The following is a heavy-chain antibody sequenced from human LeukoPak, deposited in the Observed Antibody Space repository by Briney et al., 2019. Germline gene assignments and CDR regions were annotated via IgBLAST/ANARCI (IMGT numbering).Heavy chain of an antibody. CDR1: GGSFSGYY. CDR3: ATGRIAAAATVYYFDY. Sequence: SDTLSLTCAVYGGSFSGYYWSWIRQPPGKGLEWIGEINHSGSTNYNPSLKSRVTISVDTSKNQFSLKLSSVTAADTAVYYCATGRIAAAATVYYFDYWGQGTLVTVSS. CDR2: INHSGST. J-gene: IGHJ4*02. V-gene: IGHV4-34*01. D-gene: IGHD6-13*01.